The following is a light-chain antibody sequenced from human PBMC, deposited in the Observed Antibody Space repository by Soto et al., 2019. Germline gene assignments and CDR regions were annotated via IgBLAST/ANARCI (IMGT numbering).Light chain of an antibody. Sequence: EIVLTQSPGTLSLSPGERATFSCRASQSVSSNYLAWYQQKPGQAPRLLIYGASTRATGTPARFSGSGSGTEFTLTISSLQSEDFATYYCQQYNSYPRTFGQGTKVDIK. CDR1: QSVSSN. V-gene: IGKV3-15*01. CDR2: GAS. CDR3: QQYNSYPRT. J-gene: IGKJ1*01.